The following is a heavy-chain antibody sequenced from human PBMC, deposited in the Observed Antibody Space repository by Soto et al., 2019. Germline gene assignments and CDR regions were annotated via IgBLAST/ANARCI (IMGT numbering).Heavy chain of an antibody. CDR3: VSGRYGSEIH. J-gene: IGHJ4*02. Sequence: EVRLVESGGGLVQPWVSLILSCAALGFTVSSNYMTWVRLAPGKGMEWVSRVYSGGATHYAASVKGRFTISTHSSQTTLLLHIHSMRPQDTATYYCVSGRYGSEIHWGKGTKVTLYS. D-gene: IGHD3-10*01. V-gene: IGHV3-53*04. CDR2: VYSGGAT. CDR1: GFTVSSNY.